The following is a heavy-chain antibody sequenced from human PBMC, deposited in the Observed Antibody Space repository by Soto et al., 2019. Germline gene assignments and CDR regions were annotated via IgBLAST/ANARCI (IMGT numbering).Heavy chain of an antibody. CDR1: GGTFSSYA. Sequence: QVQLVQSGAEVKKPGSSVKVSCKASGGTFSSYAISWVRQAPGQGVEWMGGIIPIFGTANYAQKLQGRVKLTADESTSTAYMELSSLRSEDTAVYYCARDKVGYYDGVCYYRVSVPPDYYYGMDVWGQGTTVTVSS. D-gene: IGHD3-22*01. J-gene: IGHJ6*02. V-gene: IGHV1-69*01. CDR2: IIPIFGTA. CDR3: ARDKVGYYDGVCYYRVSVPPDYYYGMDV.